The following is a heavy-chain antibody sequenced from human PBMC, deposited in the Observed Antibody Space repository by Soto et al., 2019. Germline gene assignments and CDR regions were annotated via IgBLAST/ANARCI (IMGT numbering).Heavy chain of an antibody. CDR2: IHDSGNT. J-gene: IGHJ5*02. CDR3: ARARGGDSGDYASLFDR. D-gene: IGHD4-17*01. CDR1: GGSVSIGDYL. V-gene: IGHV4-30-4*01. Sequence: LSLTCTVFGGSVSIGDYLWSWIRQRPGKGLEWIGYIHDSGNTYYNPSLKSRVTISLDTSKNQFSLKVTSMTAADTAVYFCARARGGDSGDYASLFDRWGQGNLVTVSS.